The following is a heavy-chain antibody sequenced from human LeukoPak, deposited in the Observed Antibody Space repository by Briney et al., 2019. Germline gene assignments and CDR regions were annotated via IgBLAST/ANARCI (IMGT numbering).Heavy chain of an antibody. CDR2: INHSGST. Sequence: SETLSLTCTVYGGSFSGYYWSWIRQPPGKGLEWIGEINHSGSTNYNPSLKSRVTISVDTSKNQFSLKLSSVTAADTAMYYCASVSYDAFDIWGQGTMVTVSS. V-gene: IGHV4-34*01. CDR3: ASVSYDAFDI. J-gene: IGHJ3*02. D-gene: IGHD3-10*01. CDR1: GGSFSGYY.